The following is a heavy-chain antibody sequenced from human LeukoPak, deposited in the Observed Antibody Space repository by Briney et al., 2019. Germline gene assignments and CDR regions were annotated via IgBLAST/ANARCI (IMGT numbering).Heavy chain of an antibody. CDR1: GFTFSSYA. CDR2: ISGSGGST. V-gene: IGHV3-23*01. Sequence: GGSLRLSCAASGFTFSSYAMSWVRQVPGKGLEWVSGISGSGGSTYYADFVKGRFTISRDNSKNTLYLQMNSLRAEDTAVYYCARALWFGEFLFDYWGQGTLVTVSS. J-gene: IGHJ4*02. D-gene: IGHD3-10*01. CDR3: ARALWFGEFLFDY.